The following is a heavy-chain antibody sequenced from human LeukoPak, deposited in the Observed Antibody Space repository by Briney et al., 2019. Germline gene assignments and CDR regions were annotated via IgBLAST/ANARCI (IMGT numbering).Heavy chain of an antibody. Sequence: GGSLRLSCAASGFTFSSYGMSWVRQAPGKGLEWISGISGSGANTYYADSVKGRLTISRDNSKNTLYLQMNRLRVEDTAVYYCAQNDILTGYYEPYYFDYWGQGTLVTVSS. CDR3: AQNDILTGYYEPYYFDY. J-gene: IGHJ4*02. V-gene: IGHV3-23*01. D-gene: IGHD3-9*01. CDR1: GFTFSSYG. CDR2: ISGSGANT.